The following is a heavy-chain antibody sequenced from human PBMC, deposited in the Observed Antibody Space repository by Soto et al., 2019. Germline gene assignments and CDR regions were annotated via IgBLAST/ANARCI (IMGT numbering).Heavy chain of an antibody. J-gene: IGHJ6*02. D-gene: IGHD6-6*01. CDR3: ARDAFHEYSSSSRATYYYYGMDV. CDR2: ISGSGSTI. Sequence: EVQLVESGGGLVQPGGSLRLSCAASGFTFSSYEMNWVRQAPGKGLEWVSYISGSGSTIYYADSVKGRFTISRDNAKNSLYLQMNSLRAEDTAVYYCARDAFHEYSSSSRATYYYYGMDVWGQGTTVTVSS. V-gene: IGHV3-48*03. CDR1: GFTFSSYE.